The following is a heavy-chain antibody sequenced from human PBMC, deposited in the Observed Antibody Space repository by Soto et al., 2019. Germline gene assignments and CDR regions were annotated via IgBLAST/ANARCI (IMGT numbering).Heavy chain of an antibody. V-gene: IGHV1-2*02. CDR3: AKDLTRQLAYWLDP. D-gene: IGHD6-6*01. J-gene: IGHJ5*02. CDR1: GFSFTGYY. Sequence: ASVKVSCKASGFSFTGYYIHWLRQAPGQGLEWMGWINAHSGGTEYAQKFQGRVTLTRDTSIATAYLTLTSLTSDDTALYYCAKDLTRQLAYWLDPWGQGTQVTVSS. CDR2: INAHSGGT.